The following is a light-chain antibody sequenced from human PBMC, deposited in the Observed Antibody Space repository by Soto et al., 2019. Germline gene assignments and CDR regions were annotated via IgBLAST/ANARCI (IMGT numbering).Light chain of an antibody. J-gene: IGLJ1*01. Sequence: QSVLAQPASVSGSPGQSVTISCTGTIDDIGAYDYVSWYQQRPGSAPKLIIYDVSDRPSGESSRFSGSKSANTASLTISGLQAEDEADYYCSSYTRSSTYVFGTGTKVTVL. CDR2: DVS. CDR1: IDDIGAYDY. CDR3: SSYTRSSTYV. V-gene: IGLV2-14*03.